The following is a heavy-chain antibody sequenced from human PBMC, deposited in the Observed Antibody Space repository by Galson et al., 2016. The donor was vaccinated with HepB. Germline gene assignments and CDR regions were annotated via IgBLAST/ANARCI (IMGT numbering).Heavy chain of an antibody. CDR2: IIPIFGTT. CDR3: ARPQSPYCSSTNCFYYDLDV. V-gene: IGHV1-69*13. CDR1: GGTFSRYA. Sequence: SVKVSCKASGGTFSRYAISWVRQAPGQGLEWMGGIIPIFGTTNYAQKFQGRVTITADESTSTAYMELSSLRSEDTAVYYCARPQSPYCSSTNCFYYDLDVWGQGTTVTVSS. D-gene: IGHD2-2*01. J-gene: IGHJ6*02.